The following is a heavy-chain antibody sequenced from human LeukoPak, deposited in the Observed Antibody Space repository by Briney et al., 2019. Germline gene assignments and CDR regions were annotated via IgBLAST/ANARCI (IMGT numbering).Heavy chain of an antibody. CDR1: GFTFSSYS. J-gene: IGHJ4*02. CDR2: ISSSSSYI. V-gene: IGHV3-21*01. Sequence: GGSLRLSCAASGFTFSSYSMNWVRQAPGKGLEWVSSISSSSSYIYYADSVKGRFTISRDNAKNSLYLQMNSLRAEDSAVYYCARYCTFRACSGTKFDSWGQGTLVTVSS. D-gene: IGHD2-8*01. CDR3: ARYCTFRACSGTKFDS.